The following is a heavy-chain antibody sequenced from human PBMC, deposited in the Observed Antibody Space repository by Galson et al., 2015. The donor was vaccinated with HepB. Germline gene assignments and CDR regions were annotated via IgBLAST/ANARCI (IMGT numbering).Heavy chain of an antibody. CDR3: ARVHGTIYYYAMDV. D-gene: IGHD2-2*01. Sequence: CAISGDSVSNNNAAWNWIRQSPSRGLEWLGRTYYRANWYSDYTVSFRGRITINPDTSKNQISLRLTSVTPEDTAVYYCARVHGTIYYYAMDVWGQGTTVTVSS. CDR2: TYYRANWYS. CDR1: GDSVSNNNAA. V-gene: IGHV6-1*01. J-gene: IGHJ6*02.